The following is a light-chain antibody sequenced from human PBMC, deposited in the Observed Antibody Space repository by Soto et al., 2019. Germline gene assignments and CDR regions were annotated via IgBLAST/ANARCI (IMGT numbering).Light chain of an antibody. CDR2: AAS. Sequence: EVVLSPSPVTLSLSPGERATLSLSASKSIRSLLAWYQTRPGQAPRLIRDAASNRANGVPATFSGSGSGTEFTLTISSLQSEDFAVYYCQQYNNWPPITFGQGTRLEIK. CDR3: QQYNNWPPIT. CDR1: KSIRSL. J-gene: IGKJ5*01. V-gene: IGKV3D-15*01.